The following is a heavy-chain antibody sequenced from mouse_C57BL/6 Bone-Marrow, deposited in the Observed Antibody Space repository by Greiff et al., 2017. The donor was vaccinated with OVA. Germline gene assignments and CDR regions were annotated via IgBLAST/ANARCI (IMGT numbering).Heavy chain of an antibody. V-gene: IGHV5-2*01. Sequence: VQLKESGGGLVQPGESLKLSCESNEYEFPSHDMSWVRKTPEKRLELVAAINSDGGSTYYPDTMERRFTITRDNTKKTLYLQLSSLRSEDTALYYCARHYDYDGFAYWGQGTLVTVSA. J-gene: IGHJ3*01. CDR1: EYEFPSHD. CDR3: ARHYDYDGFAY. CDR2: INSDGGST. D-gene: IGHD2-4*01.